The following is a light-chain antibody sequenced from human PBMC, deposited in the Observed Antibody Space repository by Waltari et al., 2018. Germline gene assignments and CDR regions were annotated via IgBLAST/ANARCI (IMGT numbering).Light chain of an antibody. V-gene: IGKV1-5*03. CDR1: HRISSW. CDR3: QQYNTYPYT. J-gene: IGKJ2*01. CDR2: GTS. Sequence: MSQCPSTLSASVGDRVTITCRASHRISSWLAWYQQKPGKAPNLLIYGTSSLQSGVSSRFSGSGSGTDFTLTISSLQPDDFATYYCQQYNTYPYTFGQGTKVEIK.